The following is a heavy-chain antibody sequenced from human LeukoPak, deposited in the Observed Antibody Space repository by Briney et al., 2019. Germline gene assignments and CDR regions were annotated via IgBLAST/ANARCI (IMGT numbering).Heavy chain of an antibody. J-gene: IGHJ4*02. D-gene: IGHD1-20*01. Sequence: ASVKVYCQASGYTSTDYYMHWVRQAPGQGHEWMGWINPNSGGTKYAQKFQGRVTMTRDTSINTAYMELTRLTYDDTAVYYCAGLPRYNWNEPLDYWGQGTLVTVSS. V-gene: IGHV1-2*02. CDR1: GYTSTDYY. CDR3: AGLPRYNWNEPLDY. CDR2: INPNSGGT.